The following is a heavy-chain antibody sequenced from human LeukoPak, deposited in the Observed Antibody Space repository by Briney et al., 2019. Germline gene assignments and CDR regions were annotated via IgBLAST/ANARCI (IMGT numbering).Heavy chain of an antibody. CDR2: IYTSGST. CDR3: ARTGTTWTWNHKAPGAFDI. D-gene: IGHD1-1*01. V-gene: IGHV4-61*02. J-gene: IGHJ3*02. CDR1: GGSISSGSYY. Sequence: SETLSLTCTVSGGSISSGSYYWSWIRQPAGKGLEWIGRIYTSGSTNYNPSLKSRVTISVDTSKNQFSLKLSSVTAADTAVYYCARTGTTWTWNHKAPGAFDIWGQGTMVTVSS.